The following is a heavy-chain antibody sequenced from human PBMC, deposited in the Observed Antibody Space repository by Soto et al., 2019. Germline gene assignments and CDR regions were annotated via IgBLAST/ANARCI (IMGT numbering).Heavy chain of an antibody. CDR3: AKDSAGFLGTLTPP. CDR1: GFTFSSYG. V-gene: IGHV3-30*18. D-gene: IGHD3-16*01. J-gene: IGHJ5*02. CDR2: ISYDGSNK. Sequence: PGGSLRLSCAASGFTFSSYGMHWVRQAPGKGLEWVAVISYDGSNKYYADSVKGRFTISRDNSKNTLYLQMNSLRAEDTAVYYCAKDSAGFLGTLTPPWGQGTLVTVSS.